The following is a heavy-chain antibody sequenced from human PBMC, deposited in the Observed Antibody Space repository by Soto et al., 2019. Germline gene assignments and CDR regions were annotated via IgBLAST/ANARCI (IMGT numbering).Heavy chain of an antibody. CDR1: GGSISSGGYY. CDR2: VYYSGSS. Sequence: SETLSLTCTVSGGSISSGGYYWSWIRQHPGKGLEWIGNVYYSGSSHYNPSLKSRVTISIDTSKNQFSLKLSSVTAADTAVYHCARERQPIIIAQGVCFGPWGQGTRGTVS. D-gene: IGHD2-8*01. V-gene: IGHV4-31*03. CDR3: ARERQPIIIAQGVCFGP. J-gene: IGHJ5*02.